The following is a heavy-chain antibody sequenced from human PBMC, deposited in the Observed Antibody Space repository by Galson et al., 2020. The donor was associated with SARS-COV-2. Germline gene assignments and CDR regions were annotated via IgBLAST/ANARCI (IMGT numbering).Heavy chain of an antibody. CDR1: GGSISSSSYY. CDR3: ARVYSSGWYVPNINFDY. J-gene: IGHJ4*02. Sequence: ASETLSLTCTVSGGSISSSSYYWGWIRQPPGKGLEWIESIYYSGSTYYNPSLKSRVTISVDTSKNQFSLKLSSVTAADTAVYYCARVYSSGWYVPNINFDYWGQGTLVTVSS. CDR2: IYYSGST. D-gene: IGHD6-19*01. V-gene: IGHV4-39*07.